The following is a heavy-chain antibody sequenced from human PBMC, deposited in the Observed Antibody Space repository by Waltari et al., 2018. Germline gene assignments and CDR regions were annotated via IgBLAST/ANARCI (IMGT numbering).Heavy chain of an antibody. CDR3: TTLFGDFWSGYFFDF. CDR1: GFTFSNAW. D-gene: IGHD3-3*01. V-gene: IGHV3-15*01. CDR2: VKSKSDGGTR. Sequence: EVQLVASGGGLVKPGWSLRLSCAASGFTFSNAWMSWVRQAPGKGLEWVGRVKSKSDGGTRDYSVPVKGRFTISRDDSENTLYLQMNSLKTEDTAVYYCTTLFGDFWSGYFFDFWGQGTLVTVSS. J-gene: IGHJ4*02.